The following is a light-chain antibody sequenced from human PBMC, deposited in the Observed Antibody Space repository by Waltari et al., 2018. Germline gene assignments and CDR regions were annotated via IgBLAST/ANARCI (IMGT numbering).Light chain of an antibody. CDR1: NIGSKS. V-gene: IGLV3-21*04. CDR3: QVWDSSSDHPKV. Sequence: SYVLTQPPSVSVAPGKTARITCGGNNIGSKSVHWYQQKPGQAPVLVIYYDSDRPSGIPEGFSGSNSGNTATLTISRVEAGDEADYYCQVWDSSSDHPKVFGGGTKLTVL. CDR2: YDS. J-gene: IGLJ3*02.